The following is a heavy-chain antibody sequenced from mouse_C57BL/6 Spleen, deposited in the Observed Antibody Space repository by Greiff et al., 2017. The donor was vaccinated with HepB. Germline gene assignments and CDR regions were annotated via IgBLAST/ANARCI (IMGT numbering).Heavy chain of an antibody. D-gene: IGHD2-1*01. Sequence: EVKLVESGGGLVQSGRSLRLSCATSGFTFSDFYMEWVRQAPGKGLEWIAASRNKANDYTTEYSASVKGRFIVSRDTSQSIRYLQMNARRAEDTAIYYCARDAYDGNYENYAMDYWGQGTSVTVSS. CDR3: ARDAYDGNYENYAMDY. CDR1: GFTFSDFY. V-gene: IGHV7-1*01. J-gene: IGHJ4*01. CDR2: SRNKANDYTT.